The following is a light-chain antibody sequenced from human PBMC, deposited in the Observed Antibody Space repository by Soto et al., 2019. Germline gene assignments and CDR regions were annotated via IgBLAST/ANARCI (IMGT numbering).Light chain of an antibody. CDR3: QQYDTLLIT. V-gene: IGKV1-33*01. CDR1: QDTSNY. Sequence: DIQMTQSPCSLSASVGDRVTITCQASQDTSNYLNWYQQKPGKAPKLLIYDASNLETGVPSRFSGSGSGTDFTFTISSLQPEDIATYYCQQYDTLLITFGQGTRLEIK. CDR2: DAS. J-gene: IGKJ5*01.